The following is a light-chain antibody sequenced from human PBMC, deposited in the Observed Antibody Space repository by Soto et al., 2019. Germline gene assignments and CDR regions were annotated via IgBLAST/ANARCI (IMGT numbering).Light chain of an antibody. Sequence: QSALTQPASVSGSPGQSITISCTGTSSDIGGYNYVSWYQQHPGKAPKLMIYEVSNRPSGVSNRFSGSKSGNTASLTISGLQAEDEADYYCSSYRGSSTSGVFGGGTKLTVL. CDR3: SSYRGSSTSGV. CDR2: EVS. V-gene: IGLV2-14*01. J-gene: IGLJ3*02. CDR1: SSDIGGYNY.